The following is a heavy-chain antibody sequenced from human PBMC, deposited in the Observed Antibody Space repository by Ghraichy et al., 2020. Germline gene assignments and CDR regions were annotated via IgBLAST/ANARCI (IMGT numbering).Heavy chain of an antibody. D-gene: IGHD1-26*01. V-gene: IGHV3-33*01. CDR3: ARNRGGSLFEDY. CDR1: GFTFSGYG. J-gene: IGHJ4*02. Sequence: GGSLRLSCAASGFTFSGYGMHWVRQAPGKGLEWVAVIWYDGSKKYYADSVKGRFTISRDDSKNTLYLQMNSLRVEDTAVYYCARNRGGSLFEDYWGQGTLVTVSS. CDR2: IWYDGSKK.